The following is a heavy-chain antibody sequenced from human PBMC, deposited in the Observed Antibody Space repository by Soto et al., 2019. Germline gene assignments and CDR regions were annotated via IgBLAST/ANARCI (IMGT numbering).Heavy chain of an antibody. CDR1: GGSISSGDYY. J-gene: IGHJ5*02. V-gene: IGHV4-30-4*01. D-gene: IGHD6-13*01. CDR3: ARVLKVVAAAGHP. Sequence: QVQLQESGPGLVKPSQTLSLTCTVSGGSISSGDYYWSWLRQPPGKGLEWIGYIYYSGSTYYNPSLKSRVTISVDTSKNQFSRKLSSVTAADTAVYYCARVLKVVAAAGHPWGQGTLVTVSS. CDR2: IYYSGST.